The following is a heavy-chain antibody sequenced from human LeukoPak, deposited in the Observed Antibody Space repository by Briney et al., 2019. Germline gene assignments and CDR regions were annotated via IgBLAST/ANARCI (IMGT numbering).Heavy chain of an antibody. CDR3: VRVLPEYYSGYGKFDY. CDR2: IYYSGST. V-gene: IGHV4-59*01. Sequence: PSPNPSLPCPCSGGSIKIFYLGWIPQPPREGLEGVGYIYYSGSTNYNPSLKSRVTISVDTSKNQFSLKLSSVTAADTAVYYCVRVLPEYYSGYGKFDYWGQGTLVTVSS. CDR1: GGSIKIFY. J-gene: IGHJ4*02. D-gene: IGHD5-12*01.